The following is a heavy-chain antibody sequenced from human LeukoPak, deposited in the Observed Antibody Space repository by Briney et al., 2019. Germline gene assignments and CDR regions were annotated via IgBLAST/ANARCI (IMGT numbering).Heavy chain of an antibody. V-gene: IGHV3-53*01. J-gene: IGHJ4*02. CDR2: IYSSGST. D-gene: IGHD3-10*01. CDR3: AKVSVRGVIITPYYFDY. CDR1: GFTVSSNY. Sequence: SGGSLRLSCAASGFTVSSNYMSWVRQAPGKGLEWVSVIYSSGSTYYADSVKGRFTISRDNSKNTLYLQMNSLRAEDTAVYYCAKVSVRGVIITPYYFDYWGQGTLVTVSS.